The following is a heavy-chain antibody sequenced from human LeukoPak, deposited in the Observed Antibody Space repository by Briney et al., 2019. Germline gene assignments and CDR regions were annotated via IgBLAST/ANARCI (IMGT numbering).Heavy chain of an antibody. D-gene: IGHD4-23*01. CDR3: ARGQGRWYYYGMDV. J-gene: IGHJ6*02. CDR2: ISSSSSYI. CDR1: GFTFSSYS. V-gene: IGHV3-21*01. Sequence: GGSLRLSCAASGFTFSSYSMNWVRQAPGKGLEWVSSISSSSSYIYYADSVKGRFTISRDNAKNSLYLQMNSLRAEDTAVYYCARGQGRWYYYGMDVWGQGTTVTVSS.